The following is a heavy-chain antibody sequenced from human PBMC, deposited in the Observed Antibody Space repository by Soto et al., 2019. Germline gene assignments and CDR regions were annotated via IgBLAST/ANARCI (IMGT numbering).Heavy chain of an antibody. J-gene: IGHJ4*02. CDR2: VTASGGGT. CDR3: AKALVPALTAKFGY. V-gene: IGHV3-23*01. CDR1: GFIFNSYA. Sequence: GGSLRLSCAASGFIFNSYAMTWVRHAPGKGLEWVSTVTASGGGTFYANSVKGRFTISRDNSRNTLHLQMSSLRVEDTALYYCAKALVPALTAKFGYWGQGTLVTVSS. D-gene: IGHD5-18*01.